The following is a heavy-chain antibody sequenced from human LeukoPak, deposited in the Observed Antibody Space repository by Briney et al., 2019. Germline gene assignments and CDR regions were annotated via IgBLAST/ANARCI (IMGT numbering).Heavy chain of an antibody. D-gene: IGHD3-3*01. CDR1: GYTFTSYD. CDR3: ARMVHEETTQTHYDFWSGYPGRRLYYGLDV. CDR2: MNPNSGNT. V-gene: IGHV1-8*01. Sequence: ASVKVSCKASGYTFTSYDINWVRQATGQGLEWMGWMNPNSGNTGYAQKFQGRVTMTRNTSISTAYMELSSLRSEDTAAYYCARMVHEETTQTHYDFWSGYPGRRLYYGLDVWGQGTTVTVSS. J-gene: IGHJ6*02.